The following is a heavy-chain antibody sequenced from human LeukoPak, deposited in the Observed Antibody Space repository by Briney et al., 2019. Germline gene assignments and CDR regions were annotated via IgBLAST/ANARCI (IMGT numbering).Heavy chain of an antibody. V-gene: IGHV4-39*07. CDR1: GGSISSSSSYY. Sequence: SETLSLTCTVSGGSISSSSSYYWGWIRQPPGKGLEWIATIYYSGITYYNPSLKSRVTISVDTSKNQFSLKLSSVTAADTAVYYCAREGLHIIMVRGVIHSYYMDVWGKGTTVTVSS. J-gene: IGHJ6*03. D-gene: IGHD3-10*01. CDR2: IYYSGIT. CDR3: AREGLHIIMVRGVIHSYYMDV.